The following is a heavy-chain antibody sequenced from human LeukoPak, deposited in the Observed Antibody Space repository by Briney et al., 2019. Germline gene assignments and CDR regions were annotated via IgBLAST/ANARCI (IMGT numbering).Heavy chain of an antibody. CDR3: ASFPAYYYDSSGYK. J-gene: IGHJ4*02. CDR2: INHSGST. V-gene: IGHV4-34*01. Sequence: PSETLSLTCAVYGGSFSGYYWSWIRQPPGKGLEWIGEINHSGSTNYNPSLESRVTISVDTSKNQFSLKLSSVTAADTAAYYCASFPAYYYDSSGYKWGQGTLVTVSS. D-gene: IGHD3-22*01. CDR1: GGSFSGYY.